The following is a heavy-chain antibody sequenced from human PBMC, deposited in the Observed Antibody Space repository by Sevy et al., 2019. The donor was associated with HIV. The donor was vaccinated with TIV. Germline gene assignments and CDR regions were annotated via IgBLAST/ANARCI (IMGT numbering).Heavy chain of an antibody. CDR2: ISGSGAST. V-gene: IGHV3-23*01. Sequence: GGSLRLSCAASGFTFRTYAMTWVRQAPGKGLDWVSAISGSGASTYYADSVKGRFTISRDNSKNTLYLQMNSLRAEDTAVYYCAKDRVTVFGVVVTFDSWGQGTLVTVSS. J-gene: IGHJ4*02. D-gene: IGHD3-3*01. CDR3: AKDRVTVFGVVVTFDS. CDR1: GFTFRTYA.